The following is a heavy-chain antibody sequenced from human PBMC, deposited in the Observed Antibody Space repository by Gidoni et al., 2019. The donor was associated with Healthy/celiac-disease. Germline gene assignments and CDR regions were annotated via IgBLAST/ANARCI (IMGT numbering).Heavy chain of an antibody. CDR2: IIPILGIA. J-gene: IGHJ5*02. Sequence: QVQLVQSGAEVKKPGSSVKVSCKDSVGTFSSYTISWLRQAPGQGLEWMGRIIPILGIANYAQKFQGRVTITAEKSTSTAYMELSSLRSEDTAVYYCARDSPSIVVVPAAMPRWFDPWGQGTLVTVSS. CDR1: VGTFSSYT. D-gene: IGHD2-2*01. CDR3: ARDSPSIVVVPAAMPRWFDP. V-gene: IGHV1-69*08.